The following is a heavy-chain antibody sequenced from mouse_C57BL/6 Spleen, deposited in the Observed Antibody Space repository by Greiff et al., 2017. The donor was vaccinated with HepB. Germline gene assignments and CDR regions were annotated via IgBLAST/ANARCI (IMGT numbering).Heavy chain of an antibody. J-gene: IGHJ2*01. CDR3: ARIKKIVATYFDY. V-gene: IGHV1S81*02. D-gene: IGHD1-1*01. Sequence: QVQLQQSGAELVKAGASVKMSCKASGYTFTSYWMHWVKQRLGQGLEWFAETNPTNGRTYYHEKFKSKATLTVDNSSSTAYMLRSGPTFEDSAVYYCARIKKIVATYFDYWGQGTTLTVSS. CDR2: TNPTNGRT. CDR1: GYTFTSYW.